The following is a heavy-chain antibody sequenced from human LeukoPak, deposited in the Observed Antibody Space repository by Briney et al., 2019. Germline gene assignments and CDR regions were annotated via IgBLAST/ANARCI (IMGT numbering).Heavy chain of an antibody. CDR1: GFSFSSHN. CDR3: ARDGTYYDILTGYRYYFDY. V-gene: IGHV3-11*05. D-gene: IGHD3-9*01. J-gene: IGHJ4*02. Sequence: GGSLRLSCAASGFSFSSHNMIWIRQAPGKGLEWVSYISSSSSYTNYADSVKGRFTISRDNAKNSLYLQMNSLRAEDTAVYYCARDGTYYDILTGYRYYFDYWGQGTLVTVSS. CDR2: ISSSSSYT.